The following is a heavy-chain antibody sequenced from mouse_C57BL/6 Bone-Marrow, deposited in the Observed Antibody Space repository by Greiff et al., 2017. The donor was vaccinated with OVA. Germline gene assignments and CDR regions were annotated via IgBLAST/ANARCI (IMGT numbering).Heavy chain of an antibody. V-gene: IGHV6-6*01. D-gene: IGHD3-3*01. CDR1: GFTFSDAW. Sequence: EVKLQESGGGLVQPGGSMKLSCAASGFTFSDAWMDWVRQSPEKGLEWVAEIRNKANNHATYYAESVKGRFTISRDDSKSSVYLQMNSLRAEDTGIYYCTSRGWSYYYAMDYWGQGTSVTVSS. CDR2: IRNKANNHAT. CDR3: TSRGWSYYYAMDY. J-gene: IGHJ4*01.